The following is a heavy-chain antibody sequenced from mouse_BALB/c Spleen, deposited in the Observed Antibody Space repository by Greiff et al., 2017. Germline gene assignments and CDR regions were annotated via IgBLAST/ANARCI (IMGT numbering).Heavy chain of an antibody. CDR3: ARRGSTSWFAY. V-gene: IGHV1-69*02. Sequence: QVQLQQPGAELVKPGASVKLSCKASGYTFTSYWMHWVKQRPGQGLEWIGEIDPSDSYTNYNQKFKGKATLTVDKSSSTAYMQLSSLTSEDSAVYYCARRGSTSWFAYWGQGTLVTVSA. D-gene: IGHD2-1*01. J-gene: IGHJ3*01. CDR2: IDPSDSYT. CDR1: GYTFTSYW.